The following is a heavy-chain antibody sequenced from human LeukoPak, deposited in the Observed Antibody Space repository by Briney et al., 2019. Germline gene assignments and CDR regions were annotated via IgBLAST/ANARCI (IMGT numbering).Heavy chain of an antibody. Sequence: PGRSLRLSCAASGFTFSSYGMHWVRQAPGKGLEWVAVIWYDGSNKYYADSVKGRFTISRDNSKNTLYLQMNSLRAEDTAVYYCAKAGVVVPGAYFDYWGQGTLVTVSS. J-gene: IGHJ4*02. V-gene: IGHV3-33*06. CDR2: IWYDGSNK. CDR3: AKAGVVVPGAYFDY. D-gene: IGHD2-2*01. CDR1: GFTFSSYG.